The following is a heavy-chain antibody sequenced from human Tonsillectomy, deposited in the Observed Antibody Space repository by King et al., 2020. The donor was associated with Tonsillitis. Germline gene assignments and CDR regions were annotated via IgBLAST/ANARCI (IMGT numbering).Heavy chain of an antibody. CDR1: GFTFSSYA. V-gene: IGHV3-23*03. CDR3: GKPAVGGWLDNNLFDP. CDR2: IYSGGSST. J-gene: IGHJ5*02. D-gene: IGHD6-19*01. Sequence: VQLVESGGGLVQPGGSLRLSCAASGFTFSSYAMSWVRQAPGKGLEWVSVIYSGGSSTYYADSVKGRFTISRDNSKNTLYLQMNSLRAEDTAVYYCGKPAVGGWLDNNLFDPWGQGTLVTVSS.